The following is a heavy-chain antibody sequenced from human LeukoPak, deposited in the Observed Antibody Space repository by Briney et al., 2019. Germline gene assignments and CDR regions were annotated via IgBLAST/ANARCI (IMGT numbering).Heavy chain of an antibody. V-gene: IGHV3-74*01. Sequence: GGSLRLSCAASGFNFASNWMHWVRQTPGKGLMWVSRINSGGSGTSYADSVKGRFTISRDNSKNTLYLQMNSLRAEDTAVYYCARDRVGATDYFDYWGQGTLVTVSS. CDR2: INSGGSGT. CDR3: ARDRVGATDYFDY. J-gene: IGHJ4*02. D-gene: IGHD1-26*01. CDR1: GFNFASNW.